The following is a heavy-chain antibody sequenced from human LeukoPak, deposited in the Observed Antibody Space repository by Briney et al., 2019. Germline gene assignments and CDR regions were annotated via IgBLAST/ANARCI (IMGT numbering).Heavy chain of an antibody. CDR2: ISAYNGNT. Sequence: ASVKVSCKASGYTFTSYGISWVRQAPGQGLEWMGWISAYNGNTNYAQKLQGRVTMTTDTSTSTAYMELRSLRSDDTAVYYCARDEAEYCSGGSCNPLSYGMDVWGQGTTVTVSS. D-gene: IGHD2-15*01. CDR3: ARDEAEYCSGGSCNPLSYGMDV. CDR1: GYTFTSYG. V-gene: IGHV1-18*01. J-gene: IGHJ6*02.